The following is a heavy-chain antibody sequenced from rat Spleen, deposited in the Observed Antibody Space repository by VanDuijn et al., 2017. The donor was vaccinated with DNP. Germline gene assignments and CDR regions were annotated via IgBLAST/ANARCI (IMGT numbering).Heavy chain of an antibody. CDR3: ARGDGGPDY. Sequence: EVQLQESGPGLVKPSQSLSLTCSVTGYSVTSHYWGWIRKFPGNKMEWIGHINYSGTTSYNQSLKSRISLTRDTAKNQFFLQLNSVTTEDTATYDCARGDGGPDYWCHGVMVTVS. CDR1: GYSVTSHY. CDR2: INYSGTT. V-gene: IGHV3-1*01. J-gene: IGHJ2*01. D-gene: IGHD1-11*01.